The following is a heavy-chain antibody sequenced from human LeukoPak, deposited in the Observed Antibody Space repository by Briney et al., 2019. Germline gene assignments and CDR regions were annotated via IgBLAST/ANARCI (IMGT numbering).Heavy chain of an antibody. CDR3: ARNSRGDAFDI. J-gene: IGHJ3*02. CDR2: IWYDGSNK. Sequence: GGSLRLSCAASGFTFSSYGMHWVRQAPGKGLEWVAVIWYDGSNKYYADSVKGRFTISRDNSKNTLYLQMNSLRAEDTAVYYCARNSRGDAFDIWGQGTMVTVSS. CDR1: GFTFSSYG. V-gene: IGHV3-33*01.